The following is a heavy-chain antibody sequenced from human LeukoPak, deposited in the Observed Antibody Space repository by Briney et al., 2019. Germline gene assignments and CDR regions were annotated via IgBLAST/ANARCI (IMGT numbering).Heavy chain of an antibody. J-gene: IGHJ4*02. V-gene: IGHV1-69*04. Sequence: GASVKVSCKASGYTFTSYGISWVRQAPGQGLEWMGRIIPILGIANYAQKFQGRVTITADKSTSTAYMELSSLRSEDTAVYYCASGQYDILTGYQESHFDYWGQGTLVTVSS. CDR2: IIPILGIA. CDR1: GYTFTSYG. CDR3: ASGQYDILTGYQESHFDY. D-gene: IGHD3-9*01.